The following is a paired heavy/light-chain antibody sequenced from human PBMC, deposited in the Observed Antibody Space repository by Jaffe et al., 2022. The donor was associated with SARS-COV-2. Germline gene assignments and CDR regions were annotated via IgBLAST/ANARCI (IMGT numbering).Heavy chain of an antibody. Sequence: QVQLQESGPGVVKPSETLSLTCIVSGGSISSDVSYWGWTRQPPGKGLEWIGNIFYSGSTYYNPSLKSRATISVDTSRNQFSLKLSSVTAADTAVYYCARHGTACSGGTCYPSGGRYWGQGTLVTVSS. V-gene: IGHV4-39*01. CDR1: GGSISSDVSY. D-gene: IGHD2-15*01. CDR3: ARHGTACSGGTCYPSGGRY. CDR2: IFYSGST. J-gene: IGHJ4*02.
Light chain of an antibody. CDR3: QQYGSFLT. CDR1: QSVGSNY. Sequence: EVVLTQSPGTLSLSLGERATLSCRASQSVGSNYLAWYQQKPGQAPRLLIYGASTRPTGIPDRFSGSGSGTDFTLTISRLEPEDFAVYYCQQYGSFLTFGPGTKVDIK. J-gene: IGKJ3*01. CDR2: GAS. V-gene: IGKV3-20*01.